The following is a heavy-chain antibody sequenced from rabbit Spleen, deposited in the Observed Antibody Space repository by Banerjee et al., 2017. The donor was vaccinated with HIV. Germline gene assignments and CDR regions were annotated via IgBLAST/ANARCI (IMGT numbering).Heavy chain of an antibody. CDR1: GFSFSSNYY. Sequence: QSLEESGGDLVKPEGSLTLTCTASGFSFSSNYYMCWVRQAPGKGLECIACIYGDRSGSTYYANWAKGRFTISRTSSTTVTLEMTSLTAADTATYFCARGSAAMTMVITGFYLGLWGPGTLVTVS. V-gene: IGHV1S40*01. CDR3: ARGSAAMTMVITGFYLGL. D-gene: IGHD2-1*01. J-gene: IGHJ4*01. CDR2: IYGDRSGST.